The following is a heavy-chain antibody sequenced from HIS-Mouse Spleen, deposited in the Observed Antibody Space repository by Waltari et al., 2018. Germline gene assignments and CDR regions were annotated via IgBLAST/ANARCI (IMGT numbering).Heavy chain of an antibody. CDR3: AREIPYSSSWYDWYFDL. D-gene: IGHD6-13*01. CDR1: GGSISSSSYY. CDR2: IYSSGST. Sequence: QLQLQESGPGLVKPSETLSLTCTVSGGSISSSSYYWGWIRQPPGKGLAWIGSIYSSGSTYYNPSLKRRVTISVDTSKNQFSLKLSSVTAADTAVYYCAREIPYSSSWYDWYFDLWGRGTLVTVSS. J-gene: IGHJ2*01. V-gene: IGHV4-39*07.